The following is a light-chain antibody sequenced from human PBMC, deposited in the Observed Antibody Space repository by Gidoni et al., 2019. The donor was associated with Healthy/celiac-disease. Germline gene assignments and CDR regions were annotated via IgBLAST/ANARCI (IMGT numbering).Light chain of an antibody. CDR2: DVS. V-gene: IGLV2-14*01. CDR3: SSYTSSSTV. Sequence: QSALTHPASVSGSPGQSITIPCTGTSSDVGGYNYVYWYQQHPGKAPKLMIYDVSNRPSGVSNRFSGSKSGNTASLTISGLQAEDEADYYCSSYTSSSTVFGGGTKLTVL. J-gene: IGLJ3*02. CDR1: SSDVGGYNY.